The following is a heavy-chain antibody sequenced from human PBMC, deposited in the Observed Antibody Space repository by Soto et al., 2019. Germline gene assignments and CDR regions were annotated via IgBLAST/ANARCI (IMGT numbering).Heavy chain of an antibody. V-gene: IGHV4-30-2*01. CDR1: GGSISSGGYS. D-gene: IGHD6-19*01. CDR2: MYHSGST. CDR3: ARDGSSGWGRRLHNHFDS. Sequence: SETLSLTCAVSGGSISSGGYSWSWIRQPPGKGLEWIGYMYHSGSTYYKPYLKSRVTISIDRSKNQFSLKLNSVNAADTAFYYCARDGSSGWGRRLHNHFDSWGQGTLVTVSS. J-gene: IGHJ4*02.